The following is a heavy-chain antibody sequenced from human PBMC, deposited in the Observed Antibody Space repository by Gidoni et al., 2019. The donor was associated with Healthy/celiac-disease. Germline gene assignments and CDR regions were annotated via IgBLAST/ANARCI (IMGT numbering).Heavy chain of an antibody. CDR3: AKEAIGGIVVVPAAIGFDY. J-gene: IGHJ4*02. CDR1: GFTFSSSG. Sequence: QVQLVESGGGVVQPGRSLRLSCAASGFTFSSSGMHWVRQAPGKGLAWVAVISYDGSNKYYADSVKGRFTISRDNSKNTLYLQMNSLRAEDTAVYYCAKEAIGGIVVVPAAIGFDYWGQGTLVTVSS. D-gene: IGHD2-2*02. CDR2: ISYDGSNK. V-gene: IGHV3-30*18.